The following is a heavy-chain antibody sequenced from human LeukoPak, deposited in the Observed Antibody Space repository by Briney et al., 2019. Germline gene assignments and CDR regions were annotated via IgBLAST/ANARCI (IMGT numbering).Heavy chain of an antibody. D-gene: IGHD2-15*01. J-gene: IGHJ6*03. V-gene: IGHV4-59*01. CDR1: GGSISSYY. CDR3: AREKRGGNHLYYYYYYMDV. Sequence: SETLSLTCTDSGGSISSYYWSWIRQPPGKGLEWIGYIYYSGSTNYNPSLMRRVTISVDTSKNQFSLKLSSVTAADTAVYYCAREKRGGNHLYYYYYYMDVWGKGTTVTVSS. CDR2: IYYSGST.